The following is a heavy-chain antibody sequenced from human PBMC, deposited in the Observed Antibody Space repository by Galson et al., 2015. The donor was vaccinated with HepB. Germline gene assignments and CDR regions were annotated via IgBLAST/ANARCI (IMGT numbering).Heavy chain of an antibody. Sequence: SLRLSCAASEFTVSTTHMSWVRQALGKGLEWVSVIQSGGTTYYADSVKGRFTISRDNSKNTVYLQMNSLRADDTAVYYCARGSFLWFSGYYYYYMDVWGKGTTVTVSS. V-gene: IGHV3-53*01. D-gene: IGHD3-10*01. CDR2: IQSGGTT. CDR3: ARGSFLWFSGYYYYYMDV. J-gene: IGHJ6*03. CDR1: EFTVSTTH.